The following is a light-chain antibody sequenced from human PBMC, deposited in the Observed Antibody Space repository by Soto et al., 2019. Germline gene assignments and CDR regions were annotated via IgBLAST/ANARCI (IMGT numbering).Light chain of an antibody. J-gene: IGKJ5*01. CDR1: QSVSSN. CDR3: QPYHNWPIT. Sequence: EIVITQSPATLSVSPGESYTLSCMASQSVSSNLAWHQQKPGQAPRILMYDASTRATGISARFSGGGSGTEFTLTISSLQSEDFAVYYCQPYHNWPITFGQGTRLEIK. CDR2: DAS. V-gene: IGKV3-15*01.